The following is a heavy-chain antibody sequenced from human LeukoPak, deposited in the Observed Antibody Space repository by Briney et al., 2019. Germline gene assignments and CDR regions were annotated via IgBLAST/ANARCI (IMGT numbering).Heavy chain of an antibody. CDR3: ARVYGSGSALEY. Sequence: SETLSLTCTVSGGSINSGDYYWNWIRQHPEKGLEWIGYIHSCGNTYYNPPLKSRVTISRDTSKNQFSLKLSSVTAADTAVYYCARVYGSGSALEYWGQGTLVTVSS. CDR2: IHSCGNT. D-gene: IGHD3-10*01. CDR1: GGSINSGDYY. V-gene: IGHV4-31*03. J-gene: IGHJ4*02.